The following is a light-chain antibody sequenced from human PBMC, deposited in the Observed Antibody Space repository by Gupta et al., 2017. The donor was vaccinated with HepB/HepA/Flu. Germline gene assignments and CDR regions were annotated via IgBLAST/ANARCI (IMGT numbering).Light chain of an antibody. V-gene: IGKV2-28*01. Sequence: DIVMTQFPLSLPVTPGEPASISCRSSQSLLNSNGYHYLDWYVQKPGQSPQLLISVASLRASGVPDRFSGSGSGTDFTLTISRVEAEDVGVYYCKQGLHPPCTFGGGTKVEIK. CDR3: KQGLHPPCT. J-gene: IGKJ4*01. CDR1: QSLLNSNGYHY. CDR2: VAS.